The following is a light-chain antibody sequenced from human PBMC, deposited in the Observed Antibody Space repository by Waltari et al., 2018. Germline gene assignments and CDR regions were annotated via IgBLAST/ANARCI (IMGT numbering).Light chain of an antibody. CDR2: RND. V-gene: IGLV1-44*01. CDR3: ASWDDSLNGHWV. CDR1: SSNLGNNV. J-gene: IGLJ3*02. Sequence: QSVLTQPPSASGTPGQRVTISCSGTSSNLGNNVVNWYQQVPGTAPQLLIYRNDLRPSGVPDRVSASKSGTSASLAISGRQSEDEAEYYCASWDDSLNGHWVFGGGTKVTVL.